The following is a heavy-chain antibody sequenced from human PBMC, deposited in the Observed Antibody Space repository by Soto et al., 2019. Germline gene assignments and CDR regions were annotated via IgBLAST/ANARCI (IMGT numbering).Heavy chain of an antibody. V-gene: IGHV1-69*01. CDR3: ARESSSPNYYYYGMDV. CDR1: GGTFSSYA. J-gene: IGHJ6*02. Sequence: QVQLVQSGAEVKKPGSSVKVSCRASGGTFSSYAVSWVRQAPGQGLEWMGVIIPLLGTPKYAQKFQGRVTITADDSARTAYVELSSLRSEDTAVYYCARESSSPNYYYYGMDVWGQGTTVTVSS. D-gene: IGHD6-6*01. CDR2: IIPLLGTP.